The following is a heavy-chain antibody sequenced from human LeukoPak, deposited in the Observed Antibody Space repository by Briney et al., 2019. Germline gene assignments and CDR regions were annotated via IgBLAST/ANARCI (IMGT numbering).Heavy chain of an antibody. D-gene: IGHD6-13*01. Sequence: GGSLRLSCAASGFTFSSYGMHWVRQAPGKGLEWVAVISYDGSNKYYADSVKGRFTISRDNSKNTLYLQMNSLRAEDTALYYCARLQQQLNSNWFDPWGQGILVTVSS. CDR2: ISYDGSNK. J-gene: IGHJ5*02. CDR3: ARLQQQLNSNWFDP. CDR1: GFTFSSYG. V-gene: IGHV3-30*03.